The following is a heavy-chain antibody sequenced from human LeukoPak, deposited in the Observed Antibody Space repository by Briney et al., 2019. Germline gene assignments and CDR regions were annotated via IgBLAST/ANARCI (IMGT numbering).Heavy chain of an antibody. CDR1: GGTFSSYA. Sequence: ASVKVSCKASGGTFSSYAISWVRQAPGQGLEWMGGIIAYNGNTNYAQKLQGRVTMTTDTSTSTAYMELRSLRSDDTAVYYCARDLWGSSGWYGAFDIWGQGTMVTVSS. D-gene: IGHD6-19*01. J-gene: IGHJ3*02. CDR3: ARDLWGSSGWYGAFDI. CDR2: IIAYNGNT. V-gene: IGHV1-18*01.